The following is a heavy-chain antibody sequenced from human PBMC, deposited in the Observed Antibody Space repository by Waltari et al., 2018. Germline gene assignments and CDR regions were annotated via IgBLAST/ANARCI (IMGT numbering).Heavy chain of an antibody. Sequence: QVQLQEAGPGLVKPSGTLSLTCAVSGGAISSSNWWGWGRQPPGKGLEWIGEIYHSGSTNYNPSLKSRVTISVDKSKNQFSLKLSSVTAADTAVYYCASLSIRRWAGFDYWGQGTLVTVSS. J-gene: IGHJ4*02. CDR1: GGAISSSNW. CDR3: ASLSIRRWAGFDY. V-gene: IGHV4-4*02. CDR2: IYHSGST.